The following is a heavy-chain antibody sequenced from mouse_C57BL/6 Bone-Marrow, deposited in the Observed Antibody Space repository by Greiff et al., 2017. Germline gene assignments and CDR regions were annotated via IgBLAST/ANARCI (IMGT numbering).Heavy chain of an antibody. D-gene: IGHD2-2*01. CDR3: TTMVTTEYYFDY. V-gene: IGHV14-1*01. CDR2: IDPEDGDT. Sequence: VQLQQSGAELVRPGASVKLSCTASGFNIKDYYMHWVKQRPEQGLEWIGRIDPEDGDTEYAPKFQGKATMTADTSSNTAYLQLSSLTSEDTAVYYCTTMVTTEYYFDYWGQGTTLTVSS. CDR1: GFNIKDYY. J-gene: IGHJ2*01.